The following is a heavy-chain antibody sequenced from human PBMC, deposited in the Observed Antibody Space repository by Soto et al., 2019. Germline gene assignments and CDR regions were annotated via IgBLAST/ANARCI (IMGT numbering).Heavy chain of an antibody. CDR3: ARDRSVVDDYGMDV. V-gene: IGHV3-11*06. D-gene: IGHD2-15*01. J-gene: IGHJ6*02. CDR2: ISSSSSYT. CDR1: GFTFSDYY. Sequence: GGSLRLSCAASGFTFSDYYMSWIRQAPGKGLEWVSYISSSSSYTNYADSVKGRFTISRDNAKNSLYLQMNSLRAEDTAVYYCARDRSVVDDYGMDVWGQGTTVTVSS.